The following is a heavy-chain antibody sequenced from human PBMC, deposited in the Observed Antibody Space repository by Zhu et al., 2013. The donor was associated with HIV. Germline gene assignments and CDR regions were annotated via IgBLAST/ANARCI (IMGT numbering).Heavy chain of an antibody. CDR2: ISAYNGNT. CDR3: ARERRELYSSGSYWYFDL. V-gene: IGHV1-18*01. CDR1: GYTFTSYG. Sequence: QVQLVQSGAEVKKPGASVKVSCKASGYTFTSYGISWVRQAPGQGLEWMGWISAYNGNTNYAQKLQGRVTMTTDTSTSTAYMELRSLRSDDTAVYYCARERRELYSSGSYWYFDLWGRGTLVTVSS. J-gene: IGHJ2*01. D-gene: IGHD6-19*01.